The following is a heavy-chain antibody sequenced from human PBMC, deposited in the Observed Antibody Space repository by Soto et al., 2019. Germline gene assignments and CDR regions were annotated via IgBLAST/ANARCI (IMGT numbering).Heavy chain of an antibody. V-gene: IGHV4-59*01. CDR1: GGSISSYY. CDR2: IYYSGST. Sequence: PSETLSLTCTVSGGSISSYYWSWIRQPPGKGLEWIGYIYYSGSTNYNPSLKSRVTISVDTSKNQFSLKLSSVTAADTAVYYCARDLSSHTPDAFDIWGQGTMVTVS. J-gene: IGHJ3*02. CDR3: ARDLSSHTPDAFDI. D-gene: IGHD6-13*01.